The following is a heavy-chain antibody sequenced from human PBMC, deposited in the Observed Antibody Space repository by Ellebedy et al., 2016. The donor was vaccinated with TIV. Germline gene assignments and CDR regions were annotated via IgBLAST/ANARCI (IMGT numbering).Heavy chain of an antibody. CDR2: IYYSGST. CDR3: ARVPEGGPYNWFDP. J-gene: IGHJ5*02. V-gene: IGHV4-31*03. CDR1: GGSISSGGYY. Sequence: SETLSLTXTVSGGSISSGGYYWSWIRQHPGKDLEWIGYIYYSGSTYYNPSLKSRVTMSVDTSKNQFSLKLSSVTAADTAVYYCARVPEGGPYNWFDPWGQGTLVTVSS. D-gene: IGHD1-14*01.